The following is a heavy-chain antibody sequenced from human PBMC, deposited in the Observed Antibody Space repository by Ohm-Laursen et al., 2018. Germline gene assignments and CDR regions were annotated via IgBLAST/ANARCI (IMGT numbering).Heavy chain of an antibody. CDR2: IHSSGST. CDR3: AGNWYFDL. J-gene: IGHJ2*01. CDR1: GGSMSSSY. V-gene: IGHV4-4*09. Sequence: SDTLSLTCIVSGGSMSSSYWSWVRQSPGKGLEWIGQIHSSGSTNYNVSLRSRVTISLDTSKNQFSLKLNSVTAADTAVYYCAGNWYFDLWGRGTLVTVSS.